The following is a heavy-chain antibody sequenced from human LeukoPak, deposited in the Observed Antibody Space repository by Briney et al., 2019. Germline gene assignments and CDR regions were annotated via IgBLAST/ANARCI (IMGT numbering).Heavy chain of an antibody. CDR2: IYSGGST. V-gene: IGHV3-53*01. D-gene: IGHD6-13*01. CDR1: GFTVSSNY. CDR3: ARAPMLPYSSSWLYYYGMDV. Sequence: GGSLRLSCAASGFTVSSNYMSWVRQAPGKGLEWVSVIYSGGSTYYADSEKGRFTISRDNSKNTLYLQMNSLRAEDTAVYYCARAPMLPYSSSWLYYYGMDVWGQGTTVTVSS. J-gene: IGHJ6*02.